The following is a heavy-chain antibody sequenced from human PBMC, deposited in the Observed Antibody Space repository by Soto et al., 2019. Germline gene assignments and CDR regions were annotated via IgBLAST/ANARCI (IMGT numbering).Heavy chain of an antibody. D-gene: IGHD6-13*01. CDR2: ISAYNGNT. V-gene: IGHV1-18*01. J-gene: IGHJ4*02. Sequence: QVQLVQSGAEVKKPGASVKVSCKASGYTFNSYAISWVRQAPGQGLERMGWISAYNGNTNYAQMLQGRGTMTTDTATSTAYMELRSLRADDTAVYYSARDLTAGTCDYWGQGTLVTVSS. CDR3: ARDLTAGTCDY. CDR1: GYTFNSYA.